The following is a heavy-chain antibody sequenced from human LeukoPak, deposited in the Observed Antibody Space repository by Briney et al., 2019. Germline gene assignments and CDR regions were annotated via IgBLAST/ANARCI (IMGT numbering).Heavy chain of an antibody. CDR1: GFMFSTYW. CDR3: AKDRCIVGAKRGWYFDY. Sequence: GGSLRLSCAASGFMFSTYWTTWVRQAPGKGLEWVANIKRDGSVKNYVDSVKGRFTISRDNSKNTLYLQMNSLRAEDTAVYYCAKDRCIVGAKRGWYFDYWGQGTLVTVSS. V-gene: IGHV3-7*01. CDR2: IKRDGSVK. J-gene: IGHJ4*02. D-gene: IGHD1-26*01.